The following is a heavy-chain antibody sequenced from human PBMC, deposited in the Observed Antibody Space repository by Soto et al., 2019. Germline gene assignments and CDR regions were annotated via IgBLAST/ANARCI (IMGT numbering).Heavy chain of an antibody. CDR2: IKQDGSEK. Sequence: GGSLRLSCAASGFTFSSYWMSWVRQAPGKGLEWVANIKQDGSEKYYVDSVKGRFTISRDNAKNSLYLQMNSLRAEDTAVYYCARDTPSRRRIAARGSGNGNLYYYYGMDVWGQGTTVTVSS. CDR1: GFTFSSYW. V-gene: IGHV3-7*05. D-gene: IGHD6-6*01. J-gene: IGHJ6*02. CDR3: ARDTPSRRRIAARGSGNGNLYYYYGMDV.